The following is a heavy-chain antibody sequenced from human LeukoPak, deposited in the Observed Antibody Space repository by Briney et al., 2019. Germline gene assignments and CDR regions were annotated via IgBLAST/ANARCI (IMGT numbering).Heavy chain of an antibody. J-gene: IGHJ4*02. V-gene: IGHV3-53*01. CDR1: GFTDSSKY. CDR2: IYSGGYT. CDR3: ASYDSRDYCESSGYFEY. Sequence: GGSLRLSCAASGFTDSSKYMSWVRQAPGKGLEWVSIIYSGGYTYYADSVKGRFTISRDNSKNTLYLQMDSLRAEDTAVYYCASYDSRDYCESSGYFEYWGQGTLVTVSS. D-gene: IGHD3-22*01.